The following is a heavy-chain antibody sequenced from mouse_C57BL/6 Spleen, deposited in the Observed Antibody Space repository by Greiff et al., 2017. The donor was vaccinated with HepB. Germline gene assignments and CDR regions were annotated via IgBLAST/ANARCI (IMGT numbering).Heavy chain of an antibody. CDR3: ARSYDGYYFDY. Sequence: EVKLVESEGGLVQPGSSMKLSCTASGFTFSDYYMAWVRQVPEKGLEWVANINYDGSSTYYLDSLKSRFIISRDNAKNILYLQMSSLKSEDTATYYCARSYDGYYFDYWGQGTTLTVSS. CDR2: INYDGSST. CDR1: GFTFSDYY. V-gene: IGHV5-16*01. J-gene: IGHJ2*01. D-gene: IGHD2-3*01.